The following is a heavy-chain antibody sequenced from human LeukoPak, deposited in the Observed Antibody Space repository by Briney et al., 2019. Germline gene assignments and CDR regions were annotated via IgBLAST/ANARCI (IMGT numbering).Heavy chain of an antibody. D-gene: IGHD3-22*01. V-gene: IGHV1-69*13. CDR3: ARLNDYYDSSGYYFDY. CDR2: IIPIFGTA. CDR1: GYTFTSYG. J-gene: IGHJ4*02. Sequence: SVKVSCKASGYTFTSYGISWVRQAPGQGLEWMGGIIPIFGTANYAQKFQGRVTITADESTSTAYMELSSLRSEDTAVYYCARLNDYYDSSGYYFDYWGQGTLVTVSS.